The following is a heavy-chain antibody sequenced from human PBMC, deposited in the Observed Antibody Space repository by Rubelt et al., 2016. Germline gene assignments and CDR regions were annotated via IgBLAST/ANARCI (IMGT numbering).Heavy chain of an antibody. CDR2: ISASNGNK. Sequence: QVQLVQSGAEVKKPGASVKVSCKASGYTFTSYGISWVRQAPGQGLEWMGLISASNGNKNYAQKVQGRVTMTTDTSTSTAYMELRSLRSDDTAVYYCARDPLPVRGVIMTPTHWGQGTLVTVSS. D-gene: IGHD3-10*01. V-gene: IGHV1-18*01. CDR1: GYTFTSYG. J-gene: IGHJ4*02. CDR3: ARDPLPVRGVIMTPTH.